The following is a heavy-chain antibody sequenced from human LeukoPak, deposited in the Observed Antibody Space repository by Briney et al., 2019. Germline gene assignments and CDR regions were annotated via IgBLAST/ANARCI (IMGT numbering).Heavy chain of an antibody. Sequence: GGSLRLSCAASGFTFSSYEINWVRQAPGKGLEWVSYISGSTTDIYYADSVKGRFTISRDNAKRSVYLQMNSLGVEDTAVYYCARDIHSVAFDIWGQGTMVTVSS. CDR2: ISGSTTDI. CDR1: GFTFSSYE. J-gene: IGHJ3*02. V-gene: IGHV3-21*01. CDR3: ARDIHSVAFDI.